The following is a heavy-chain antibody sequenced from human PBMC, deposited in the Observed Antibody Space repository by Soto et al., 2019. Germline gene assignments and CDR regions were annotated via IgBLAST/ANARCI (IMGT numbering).Heavy chain of an antibody. CDR3: TRRARIGKQLWLPFDS. CDR2: MNPNSGNT. V-gene: IGHV1-8*01. CDR1: GYTFRDYD. J-gene: IGHJ4*02. Sequence: GAPVKVSCKASGYTFRDYDINWVRPASGQGLEWMGWMNPNSGNTAYAQKFQGRVTMTGDTTINTAYMELSSLTSADTAVYYCTRRARIGKQLWLPFDSWAQGTLVTVSS. D-gene: IGHD3-22*01.